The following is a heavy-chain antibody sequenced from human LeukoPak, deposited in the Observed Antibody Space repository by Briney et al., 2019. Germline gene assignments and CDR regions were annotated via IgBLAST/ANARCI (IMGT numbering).Heavy chain of an antibody. Sequence: KASETLSLTCTVSGGSISSSSYYWGWIRQPPGKGLEWIGSIYYSGSTYYNPSLKSRVTISVDTSKNQFSLKLSSVTAADTAVYYCASEVITMVRGVITPSDYWGQGTLVTVSS. CDR3: ASEVITMVRGVITPSDY. CDR2: IYYSGST. CDR1: GGSISSSSYY. V-gene: IGHV4-39*01. J-gene: IGHJ4*02. D-gene: IGHD3-10*01.